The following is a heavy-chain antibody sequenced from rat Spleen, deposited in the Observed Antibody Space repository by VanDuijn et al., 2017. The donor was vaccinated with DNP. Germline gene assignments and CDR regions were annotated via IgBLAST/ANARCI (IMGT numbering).Heavy chain of an antibody. V-gene: IGHV5-7*01. CDR1: GFTFSDYN. D-gene: IGHD1-4*01. CDR2: ISYDGSST. CDR3: ARGSPGWFAY. J-gene: IGHJ3*01. Sequence: EVQLMESGGGLVQPGRSLKLSCTASGFTFSDYNMAWVRQAPKKGLEWVATISYDGSSTYYRDSVKGRFTISRDNAKSTLYLQMDSLRSEDTATYYCARGSPGWFAYWGQGTLVTVSS.